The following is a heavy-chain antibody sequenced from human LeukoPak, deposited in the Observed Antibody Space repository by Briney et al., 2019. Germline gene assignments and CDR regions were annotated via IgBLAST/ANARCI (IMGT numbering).Heavy chain of an antibody. V-gene: IGHV3-21*01. D-gene: IGHD2-2*01. J-gene: IGHJ4*02. Sequence: PGGSLRLSCAASGFTFSSYSMNWVRQAPGKGLEWVSFISSSRSYIYYADSVKGRFTISRDNAKNSLYLQMNSLRAEDTAVYYCAKPPFHTSYAYRFDYWGQGTLVTVSS. CDR2: ISSSRSYI. CDR1: GFTFSSYS. CDR3: AKPPFHTSYAYRFDY.